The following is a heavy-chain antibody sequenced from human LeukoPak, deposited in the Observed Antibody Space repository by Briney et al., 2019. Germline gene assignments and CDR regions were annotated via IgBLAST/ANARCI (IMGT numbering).Heavy chain of an antibody. CDR3: AKLPVLDAFDI. CDR1: GFTVSSNY. V-gene: IGHV3-53*01. D-gene: IGHD4-23*01. J-gene: IGHJ3*02. Sequence: GGSLRLSCAASGFTVSSNYMSWVRQAPGKGLEWVSVIYSGGSTYYADSVKGRFTISRDNSKNTPYLQMNSLRAEDTAVYYCAKLPVLDAFDIWGQGTMVTVSS. CDR2: IYSGGST.